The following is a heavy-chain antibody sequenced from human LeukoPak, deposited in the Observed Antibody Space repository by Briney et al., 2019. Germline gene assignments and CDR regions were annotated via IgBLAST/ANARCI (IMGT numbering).Heavy chain of an antibody. D-gene: IGHD3-10*01. CDR3: ARVTLGGGSGSYYWFDP. J-gene: IGHJ5*02. Sequence: GGSLRLSCAASGFTFSSYWMHWVRQAPGKGLVWVSRINSDGTSTTYADSVKGRFTISRDNAKNTLYLQMNSLRAEDTAVYYCARVTLGGGSGSYYWFDPWGQGTLVTVSS. CDR1: GFTFSSYW. V-gene: IGHV3-74*01. CDR2: INSDGTST.